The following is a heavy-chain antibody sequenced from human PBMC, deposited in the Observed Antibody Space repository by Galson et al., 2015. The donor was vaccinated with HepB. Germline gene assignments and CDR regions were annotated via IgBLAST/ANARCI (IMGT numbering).Heavy chain of an antibody. Sequence: SLRLSCAASGFTFSSYWMHWVRQAPGKGLVWVSRINSDGSSTSYADSVKGRFTISRDNAKNTLYLQMNSLRAEDSAVYYCASRLRYFDWGRDAFDIWGQGTMVTVSS. CDR1: GFTFSSYW. V-gene: IGHV3-74*01. D-gene: IGHD3-9*01. J-gene: IGHJ3*02. CDR3: ASRLRYFDWGRDAFDI. CDR2: INSDGSST.